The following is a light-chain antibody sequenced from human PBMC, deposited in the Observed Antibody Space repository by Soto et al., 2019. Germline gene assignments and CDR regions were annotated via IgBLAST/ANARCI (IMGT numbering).Light chain of an antibody. CDR1: QSVSSN. J-gene: IGKJ4*01. CDR2: DAS. V-gene: IGKV3-11*01. CDR3: QQSRNWPLT. Sequence: EIVLTQSPATLSLSPGERATLSCRASQSVSSNLAWYQQKPGQAPRLLIYDASNRATGIPVRFSGSGSGTDFTLTISSLEPKDFAVYYCQQSRNWPLTFGGGTKVEIK.